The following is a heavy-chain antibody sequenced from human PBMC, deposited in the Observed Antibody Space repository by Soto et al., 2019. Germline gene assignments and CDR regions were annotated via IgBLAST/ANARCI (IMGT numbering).Heavy chain of an antibody. J-gene: IGHJ6*02. CDR1: GGTFSGYY. CDR2: INHSGST. D-gene: IGHD6-13*01. Sequence: SATLSLTCAVYGGTFSGYYWSWIRQTPGKGREWIGEINHSGSTNYNPSLKSRVTISVDTSKNQFSLKLSSVTAADTAVYYCARAPGSQSVYYYYGMDVWGQGTTGTVS. V-gene: IGHV4-34*01. CDR3: ARAPGSQSVYYYYGMDV.